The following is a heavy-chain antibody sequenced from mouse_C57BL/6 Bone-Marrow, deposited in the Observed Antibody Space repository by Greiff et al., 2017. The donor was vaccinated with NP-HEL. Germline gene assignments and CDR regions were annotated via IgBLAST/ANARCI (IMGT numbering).Heavy chain of an antibody. Sequence: VQGVESGPGLVQPSQSLSITCTVSGFSLTSYGVHWVRQSPGKGLEWLGVIWRGGSTDYNAAFMSRLSITKDNSKSQVFFKMNSLHADDTAIYYCAKRGGTCYAMDYWGQGTSGTGSS. V-gene: IGHV2-5*01. CDR1: GFSLTSYG. CDR3: AKRGGTCYAMDY. J-gene: IGHJ4*01. CDR2: IWRGGST. D-gene: IGHD4-1*01.